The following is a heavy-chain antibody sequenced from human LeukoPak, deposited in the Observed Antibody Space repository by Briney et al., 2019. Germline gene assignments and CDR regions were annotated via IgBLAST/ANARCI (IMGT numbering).Heavy chain of an antibody. CDR3: AREAGYSGYDYPDY. D-gene: IGHD5-12*01. CDR1: GFTFSSYA. V-gene: IGHV3-23*01. CDR2: ISGSAYST. J-gene: IGHJ4*02. Sequence: GGSLRLSCAASGFTFSSYAMSWVRQAPGKGLEWVSGISGSAYSTYYADSVQGRFTISRDNSKNTLYLQMNSLRAEDTAVYYCAREAGYSGYDYPDYWGQGTLVTVSS.